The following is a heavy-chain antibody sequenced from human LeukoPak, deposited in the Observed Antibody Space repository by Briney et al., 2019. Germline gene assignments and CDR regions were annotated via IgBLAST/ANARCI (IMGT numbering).Heavy chain of an antibody. V-gene: IGHV3-23*01. Sequence: QPGGSLRLSCAASGFTVSSNYMSWVRQAPGKGLEWVSAISGSAGTTFYADSVKGRSTNSRDNSKNTLYLQMNSLGAEDTAVYYCAKDRSDADMAYLFDYWGQGTLVTVSS. CDR1: GFTVSSNY. D-gene: IGHD5-18*01. CDR3: AKDRSDADMAYLFDY. CDR2: ISGSAGTT. J-gene: IGHJ4*02.